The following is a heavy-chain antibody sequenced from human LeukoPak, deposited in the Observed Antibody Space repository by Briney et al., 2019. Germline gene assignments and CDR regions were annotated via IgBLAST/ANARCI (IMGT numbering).Heavy chain of an antibody. V-gene: IGHV1-2*02. CDR1: GYTFTSYY. CDR2: INPNSGGT. J-gene: IGHJ4*02. D-gene: IGHD3-22*01. Sequence: ASVKVSCKASGYTFTSYYMHWVRQAPGQGLEWMGWINPNSGGTNYAQKFQGRVTMTRDTSISTAYMELSRLRSDDTAVYYCARAVLDYDSSGYYRLDDYWGQGTLVTVSS. CDR3: ARAVLDYDSSGYYRLDDY.